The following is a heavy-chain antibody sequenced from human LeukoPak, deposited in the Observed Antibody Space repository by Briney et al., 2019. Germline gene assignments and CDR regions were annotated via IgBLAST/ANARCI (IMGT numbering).Heavy chain of an antibody. D-gene: IGHD4-23*01. CDR3: AKDRWSLDY. Sequence: GGSLRLSCAAPGFTFSSYGMHWVRQAPGKGLEWVAFIRYDGSNKYYADSVKGRFTISRDNSKNTLYLQMNSLRAEDTAVYYCAKDRWSLDYWGQGTLVTVSS. V-gene: IGHV3-30*02. CDR2: IRYDGSNK. J-gene: IGHJ4*02. CDR1: GFTFSSYG.